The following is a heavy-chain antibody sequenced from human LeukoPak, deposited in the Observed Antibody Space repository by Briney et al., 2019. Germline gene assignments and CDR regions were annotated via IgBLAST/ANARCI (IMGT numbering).Heavy chain of an antibody. V-gene: IGHV1-2*02. CDR2: INPDSGDT. D-gene: IGHD3-10*01. CDR1: GYTFTGHY. Sequence: ASVKVSCKASGYTFTGHYMHWVRHAPGQGFEWMGWINPDSGDTKYAQKFQGRVTMTGDTSTTTAYMELSRLRSDDTAVYFCAREDYYESGHENWFDPWGQGTLVTVSS. J-gene: IGHJ5*02. CDR3: AREDYYESGHENWFDP.